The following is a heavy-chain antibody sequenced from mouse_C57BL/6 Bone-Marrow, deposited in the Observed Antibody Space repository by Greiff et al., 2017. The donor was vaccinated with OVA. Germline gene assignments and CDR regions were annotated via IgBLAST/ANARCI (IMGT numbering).Heavy chain of an antibody. Sequence: VQLQQSGPELVKPGASVKISCKASGYAFSSSWMNWVKQRPGKGLEWIGRIYPGDGDTNYNGKFKGKATLTADKSSSTAYMQLSSLTSEDSAVYFCARSLGLYAMDYWGQGTSVTVSS. V-gene: IGHV1-82*01. J-gene: IGHJ4*01. CDR1: GYAFSSSW. CDR3: ARSLGLYAMDY. CDR2: IYPGDGDT. D-gene: IGHD4-1*01.